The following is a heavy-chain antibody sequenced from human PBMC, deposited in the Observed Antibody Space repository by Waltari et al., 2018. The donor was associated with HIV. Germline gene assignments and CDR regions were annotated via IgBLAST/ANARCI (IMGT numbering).Heavy chain of an antibody. CDR3: ALRPLYYYDSSGQDAFDI. Sequence: QVQLVPSGAEVKTPGASVKVSCKASGYTLTSYEITWVRQATGHGLEWMGWMNPNSGNTGYAQKFQGRVTMTRNTSISTAYMELSSLRSEDTAVYYCALRPLYYYDSSGQDAFDIWGQGTMVTVSS. CDR2: MNPNSGNT. CDR1: GYTLTSYE. J-gene: IGHJ3*02. V-gene: IGHV1-8*01. D-gene: IGHD3-22*01.